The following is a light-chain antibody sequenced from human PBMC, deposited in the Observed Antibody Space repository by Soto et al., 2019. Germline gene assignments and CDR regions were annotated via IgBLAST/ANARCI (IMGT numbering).Light chain of an antibody. CDR3: QQYNNWPSVT. J-gene: IGKJ5*01. Sequence: EIMMTQSPATLSVSPGERATLSCRASQSVRGNLAWYQQKPGQAPRLLIYGASTRATGIPARFSGSGSGTEFTLTISSLQSEDFAIYYCQQYNNWPSVTFGQGKRLEIK. CDR2: GAS. V-gene: IGKV3-15*01. CDR1: QSVRGN.